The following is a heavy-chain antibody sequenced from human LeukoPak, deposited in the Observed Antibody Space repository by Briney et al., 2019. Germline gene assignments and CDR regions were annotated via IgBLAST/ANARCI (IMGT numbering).Heavy chain of an antibody. CDR3: ASGRTIFYYYMDV. Sequence: ASLKVSCKASGYTFTGYYMHWVRQAPGQGLEWMGWIKPNSGDTNYAQKFQGRVTMTRDTSISTVYMELSRLRFDDTAVYYCASGRTIFYYYMDVWGKGTTVTISS. CDR2: IKPNSGDT. CDR1: GYTFTGYY. V-gene: IGHV1-2*02. D-gene: IGHD3-3*02. J-gene: IGHJ6*03.